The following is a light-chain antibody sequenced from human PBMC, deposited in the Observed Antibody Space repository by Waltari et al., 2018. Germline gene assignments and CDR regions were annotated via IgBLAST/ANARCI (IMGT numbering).Light chain of an antibody. Sequence: EIVLTQSPGTLSLSLGERATLSCRASQTITSNYLAWYQQKPGQAPRLLIYAASTRAAGIPDRFSGSGSGTDFTLTIRGLEPEDFAVYYCQQYGSSPPLTFGGGTKVEIK. J-gene: IGKJ4*01. CDR3: QQYGSSPPLT. CDR1: QTITSNY. V-gene: IGKV3-20*01. CDR2: AAS.